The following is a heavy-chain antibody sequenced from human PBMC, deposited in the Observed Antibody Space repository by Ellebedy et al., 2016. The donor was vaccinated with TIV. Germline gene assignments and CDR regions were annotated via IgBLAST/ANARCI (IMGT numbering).Heavy chain of an antibody. V-gene: IGHV3-23*01. CDR1: GFTFSTYA. D-gene: IGHD1-26*01. J-gene: IGHJ4*02. CDR2: IYGSGRST. Sequence: GESLKISCAASGFTFSTYAMSWVRQTPGKGLEWVSGIYGSGRSTFYADSVKGRFTISRDNAKNSLYLQMNSLRAEDTAVYYCARDGIVGALTPFDYWGQGTLVTVSS. CDR3: ARDGIVGALTPFDY.